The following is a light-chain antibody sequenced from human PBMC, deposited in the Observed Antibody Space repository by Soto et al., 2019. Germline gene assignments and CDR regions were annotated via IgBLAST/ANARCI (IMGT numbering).Light chain of an antibody. Sequence: QPVLTQPASVSGSPGQSITISCTGTSSDVGAYNYVSWYQQHPGKAPKLMIYDVSNRPSGVSNRFSGSKSGNTASLTISGLQAEDEADYYCSSYTSSNTVIFGGGTKVTVL. J-gene: IGLJ2*01. V-gene: IGLV2-14*01. CDR3: SSYTSSNTVI. CDR1: SSDVGAYNY. CDR2: DVS.